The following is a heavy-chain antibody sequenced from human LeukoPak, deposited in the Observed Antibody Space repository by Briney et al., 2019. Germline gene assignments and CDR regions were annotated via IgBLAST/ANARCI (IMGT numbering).Heavy chain of an antibody. CDR1: GGSFSGHY. J-gene: IGHJ6*03. V-gene: IGHV4-34*01. D-gene: IGHD3-16*01. CDR2: INHSGST. CDR3: ARVKDPGGYYYYYYMDI. Sequence: SEILSLTCAVYGGSFSGHYWTWIRQPPGKGLEWIGEINHSGSTNYNPSLTSRVTISVGTSKNQFSLKVSSVTAADTAVYYCARVKDPGGYYYYYYMDIWGKGNTVTVSS.